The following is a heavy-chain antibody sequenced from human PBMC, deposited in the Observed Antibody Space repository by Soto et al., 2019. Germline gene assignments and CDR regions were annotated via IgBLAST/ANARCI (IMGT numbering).Heavy chain of an antibody. CDR2: ISYDGSNK. Sequence: PGGSLRLSCAASGFTFSSYGMHWVRQAPGKGLEWVAVISYDGSNKYYADSVKGRFTISRDNSKNTLYLQMNSLRAEDTAVYYCAKLPRGYGDVPPFDIWGQGTMVTVSS. CDR3: AKLPRGYGDVPPFDI. CDR1: GFTFSSYG. D-gene: IGHD4-17*01. J-gene: IGHJ3*02. V-gene: IGHV3-30*18.